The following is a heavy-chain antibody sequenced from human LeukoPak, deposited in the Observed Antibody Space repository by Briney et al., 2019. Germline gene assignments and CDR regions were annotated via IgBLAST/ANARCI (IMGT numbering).Heavy chain of an antibody. J-gene: IGHJ5*02. D-gene: IGHD3-3*01. CDR1: GGSISSYY. Sequence: SETLSLTCTVSGGSISSYYWSWIRQPAGKGLEWIGRIYTSGSTNYNPSLKSRVTISVDTSKNQFSLKLSSVTAADTAVYYCARYPFWSGYNWFDPWGQGTLVTVSS. CDR2: IYTSGST. CDR3: ARYPFWSGYNWFDP. V-gene: IGHV4-4*07.